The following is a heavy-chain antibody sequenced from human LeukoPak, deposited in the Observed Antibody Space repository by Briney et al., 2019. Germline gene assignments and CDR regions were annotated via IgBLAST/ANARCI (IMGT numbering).Heavy chain of an antibody. CDR3: ACLCVTMIVVVTDYMDV. V-gene: IGHV3-23*01. J-gene: IGHJ6*03. Sequence: GGSLRLSCAASGFTFSSYAMSWVRQAPGKGLELVSAISGSGGSTYYADSVKGRFTISRDNSKNTLYLQMNSLRAEDTAVYYCACLCVTMIVVVTDYMDVWGKGTTVTVSS. CDR2: ISGSGGST. CDR1: GFTFSSYA. D-gene: IGHD3-22*01.